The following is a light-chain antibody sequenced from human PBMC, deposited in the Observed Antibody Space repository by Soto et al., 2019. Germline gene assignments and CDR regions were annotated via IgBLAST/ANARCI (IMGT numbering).Light chain of an antibody. CDR2: GAS. Sequence: EIVMTQSPATLSVSPGERATLSCRASQIVSSNLAWYQQKPGQAPSLLIYGASTRATGIPARFSGSGSGTEFTLTISSLQSEDFAVYYCQQYHNWPRTFGQGTKVEIK. V-gene: IGKV3-15*01. CDR1: QIVSSN. CDR3: QQYHNWPRT. J-gene: IGKJ1*01.